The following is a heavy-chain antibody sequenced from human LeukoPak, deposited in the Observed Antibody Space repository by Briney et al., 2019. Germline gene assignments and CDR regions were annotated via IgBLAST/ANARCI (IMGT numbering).Heavy chain of an antibody. CDR3: ARGPEDPYYYYYGMDV. J-gene: IGHJ6*02. CDR1: GGSISSYY. CDR2: IYTSGST. V-gene: IGHV4-4*07. D-gene: IGHD2-15*01. Sequence: PSETLSLTCTVSGGSISSYYWSWIRQPAGKGLEWIGRIYTSGSTNYNPSLKSRVTMSVDTSKNQFSLKLSSVTAADTAVYYCARGPEDPYYYYYGMDVWGQGTTVTVSS.